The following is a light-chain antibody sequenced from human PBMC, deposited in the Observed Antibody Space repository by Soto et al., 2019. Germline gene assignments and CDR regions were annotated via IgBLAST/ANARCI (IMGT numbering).Light chain of an antibody. Sequence: GDRVTITCRASPAIASFLAWYQQKPGTAPKLLIYGASTLESGVPSRFSGSGSGTEFTLTISSLQPDDFATYYCQQYNSYSPAVGPGTKVDIK. J-gene: IGKJ3*01. V-gene: IGKV1-9*01. CDR1: PAIASF. CDR3: QQYNSYSPA. CDR2: GAS.